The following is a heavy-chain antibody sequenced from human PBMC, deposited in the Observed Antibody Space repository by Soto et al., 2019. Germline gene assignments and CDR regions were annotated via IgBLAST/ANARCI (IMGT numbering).Heavy chain of an antibody. D-gene: IGHD5-12*01. V-gene: IGHV3-15*01. Sequence: EVQLVESGGGMVKPGGSIRLSCAASQFSLSDAWVAWVRQAPGKGLEWVGHIKSRVDSGTTDYAAPVKGRFSLSRDDSENTLYLQINSLKREDTAVYYCNLNSGETQGYVNYWGQGTLVTVSS. CDR2: IKSRVDSGTT. J-gene: IGHJ4*02. CDR3: NLNSGETQGYVNY. CDR1: QFSLSDAW.